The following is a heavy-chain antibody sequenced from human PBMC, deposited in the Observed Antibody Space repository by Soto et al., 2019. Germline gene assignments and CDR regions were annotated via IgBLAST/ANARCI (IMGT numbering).Heavy chain of an antibody. CDR2: IYSGGST. D-gene: IGHD3-3*01. CDR3: ARVPELFGVVIRGGFDY. CDR1: GFTVSSNY. J-gene: IGHJ4*02. V-gene: IGHV3-66*01. Sequence: GGSLRLSCAASGFTVSSNYMSWVRQAPGKGLEWVSVIYSGGSTYYADSVKGRFTISRDNSKNTLYLQMNSLRAEDTAVYYCARVPELFGVVIRGGFDYWGQGTLVTVSS.